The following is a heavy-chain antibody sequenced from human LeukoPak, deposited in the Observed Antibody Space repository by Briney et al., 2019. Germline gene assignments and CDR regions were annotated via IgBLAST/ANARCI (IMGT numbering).Heavy chain of an antibody. J-gene: IGHJ4*02. Sequence: ASVEVSCKASGYTFTNYYIHWVRQAPGQGLDWMGLINPNGGSTTYAQKFQGRVTMTRDTSTSTVYMQLSSLRSDDTAVYYCARDLKIGYSSGWSNYWGQGTLVTVSS. V-gene: IGHV1-46*01. D-gene: IGHD6-19*01. CDR1: GYTFTNYY. CDR2: INPNGGST. CDR3: ARDLKIGYSSGWSNY.